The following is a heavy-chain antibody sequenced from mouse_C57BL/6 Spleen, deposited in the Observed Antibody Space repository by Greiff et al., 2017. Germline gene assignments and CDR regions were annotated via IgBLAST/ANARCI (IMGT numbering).Heavy chain of an antibody. CDR3: ATATTVVAPFAY. J-gene: IGHJ3*01. D-gene: IGHD1-1*01. CDR1: GYAFSSSW. V-gene: IGHV1-82*01. Sequence: QVQLQQSGPELVKPGASVKISCKASGYAFSSSWMNWVKQRPGKGLEWIGRIYPGDGDTNYNGKFKGKATLTADKSSSTAYMQLSSLTSEDSAVYFCATATTVVAPFAYWGQGTLVTVSA. CDR2: IYPGDGDT.